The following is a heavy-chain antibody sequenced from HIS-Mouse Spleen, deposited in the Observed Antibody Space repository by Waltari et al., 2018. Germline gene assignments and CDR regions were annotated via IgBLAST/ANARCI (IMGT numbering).Heavy chain of an antibody. CDR3: ARASRDLLLPRYFDL. CDR1: GGSISSYY. Sequence: QVQLQESGPGLVKPSETLSLTCTVSGGSISSYYWSWIRQPPGKGLEWIGYYSGGTNYNPSLKSRVTRSVDTSKNQFSLKLSSVTAADTAVYYCARASRDLLLPRYFDLWGRGTLVTVSS. V-gene: IGHV4-59*01. J-gene: IGHJ2*01. CDR2: YYSGGT.